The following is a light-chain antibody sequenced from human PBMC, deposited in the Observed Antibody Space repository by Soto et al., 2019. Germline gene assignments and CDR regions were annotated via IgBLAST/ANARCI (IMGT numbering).Light chain of an antibody. J-gene: IGKJ2*01. CDR1: QSVSNTY. V-gene: IGKV3-15*01. Sequence: IVLTQSPGTLSLSRGERATLSCRASQSVSNTYLAWYQQKHGQATRRLISDASITATGIPARFSGSGSGTEFTLTISSLQSEDFALYYCQQDNSWPPGTFAQGTKVHIK. CDR3: QQDNSWPPGT. CDR2: DAS.